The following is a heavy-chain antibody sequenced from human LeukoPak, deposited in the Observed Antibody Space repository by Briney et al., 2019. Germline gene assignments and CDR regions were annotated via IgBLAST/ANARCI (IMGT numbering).Heavy chain of an antibody. CDR2: MDSDGSIT. D-gene: IGHD3-10*02. CDR3: ARGSLFSPNWFDP. CDR1: GFMFSSYW. Sequence: GGSLRLSCVVSGFMFSSYWMHWVRQVPGKGLVWVSSMDSDGSITTYADSVKGRFTISRDNANNLLYLQLNSLRAEDTAVYYCARGSLFSPNWFDPWGQGTPVTVSS. J-gene: IGHJ5*02. V-gene: IGHV3-74*01.